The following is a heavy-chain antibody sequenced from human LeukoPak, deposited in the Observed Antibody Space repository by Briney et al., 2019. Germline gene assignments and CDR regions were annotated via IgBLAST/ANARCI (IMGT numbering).Heavy chain of an antibody. CDR1: GFTFSSYA. CDR3: ARDGGDCSSTSCSYYFDY. Sequence: GSLRLSCAASGFTFSSYAMHWVRQAPGKGLEWVAVISYDGSNKYYADSVKGRFTISRDNSKNTLYLQMNSLRAEDTAVYYCARDGGDCSSTSCSYYFDYWGQGTLVTVSS. V-gene: IGHV3-30-3*01. D-gene: IGHD2-2*01. J-gene: IGHJ4*02. CDR2: ISYDGSNK.